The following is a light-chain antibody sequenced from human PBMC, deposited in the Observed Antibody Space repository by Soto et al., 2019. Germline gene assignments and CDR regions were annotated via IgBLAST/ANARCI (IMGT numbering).Light chain of an antibody. V-gene: IGLV1-40*01. CDR3: QSYENSRTGFYV. Sequence: QSALTQPPSVSAAPGQRVTISRLGSSSDIGAGFDVHWYQHLRGTAPRLRIYGNTNRPSGVPGRYSGSKSGASASLVISGLQAEDEADYYCQSYENSRTGFYVFGTGTRSPS. J-gene: IGLJ1*01. CDR2: GNT. CDR1: SSDIGAGFD.